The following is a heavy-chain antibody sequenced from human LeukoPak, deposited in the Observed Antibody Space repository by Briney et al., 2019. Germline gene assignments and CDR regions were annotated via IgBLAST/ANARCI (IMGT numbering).Heavy chain of an antibody. CDR1: GFTFSSYG. CDR3: AKDRVGYSYGILDY. D-gene: IGHD5-18*01. V-gene: IGHV3-30*18. CDR2: ISYDGSNK. Sequence: PGGSLRLSCAASGFTFSSYGMHWVRQAPGKGLEWVAVISYDGSNKYYADSVKGRFTISRDNSKNTLYLQMNSLRAEDTAVYYCAKDRVGYSYGILDYWGQGTLVTVSS. J-gene: IGHJ4*02.